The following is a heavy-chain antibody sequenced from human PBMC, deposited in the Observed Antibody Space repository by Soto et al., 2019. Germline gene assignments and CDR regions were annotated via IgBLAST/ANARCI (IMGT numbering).Heavy chain of an antibody. D-gene: IGHD3-10*01. V-gene: IGHV1-18*01. J-gene: IGHJ5*02. Sequence: ASVKVSCKASGYTFTNYGISWVRQAPGQGLEWMGWINVYNGNTKYAQKAQGRVTMTTDTSTSTAYMELRSLRSDDTAVYYCATGVGSGSYYNQYNWFDPWGQGTLVTVSS. CDR1: GYTFTNYG. CDR2: INVYNGNT. CDR3: ATGVGSGSYYNQYNWFDP.